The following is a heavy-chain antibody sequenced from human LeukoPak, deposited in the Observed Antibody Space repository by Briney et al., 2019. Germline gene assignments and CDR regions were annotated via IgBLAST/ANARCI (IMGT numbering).Heavy chain of an antibody. CDR1: GCCFTSYW. Sequence: GESLKISCKGSGCCFTSYWISWVRQMPGKGLEWMGIIYPGDSDTRYSPSFQGQVTISADKSISTAYLQWSSLKASDTAMYYCARREAAAYNWFDPWGQGTLVTVSS. V-gene: IGHV5-51*01. CDR2: IYPGDSDT. CDR3: ARREAAAYNWFDP. J-gene: IGHJ5*02. D-gene: IGHD6-13*01.